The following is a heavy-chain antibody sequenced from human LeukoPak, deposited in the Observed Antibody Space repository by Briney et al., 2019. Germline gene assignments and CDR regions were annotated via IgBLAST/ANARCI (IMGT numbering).Heavy chain of an antibody. CDR2: VNPDSGDS. D-gene: IGHD5-12*01. J-gene: IGHJ4*02. V-gene: IGHV1-2*02. CDR1: GYTFTDYY. CDR3: ATGVATAFTY. Sequence: ASVKVSCKASGYTFTDYYIHWVRQAPGQGLEWMAFVNPDSGDSYSAPKFRGRVTMTRDTSITTASMELKWLTSDDTAVYYCATGVATAFTYWGQGTLLTVSS.